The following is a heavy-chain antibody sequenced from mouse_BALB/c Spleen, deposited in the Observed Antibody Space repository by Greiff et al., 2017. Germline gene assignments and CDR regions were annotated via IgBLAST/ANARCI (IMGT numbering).Heavy chain of an antibody. J-gene: IGHJ4*01. CDR2: ISYDGSN. Sequence: EVQLQESGPGLVKPSQSLSLTCSVTGYSITSGYYWNWIRQFPGNKLEWMGYISYDGSNNYNPSLKNRISITRDTSKNQFFLKLNSVTTEDTATYYCARVYYGTRGAMDYWGQGTSVTVSS. D-gene: IGHD2-1*01. CDR1: GYSITSGYY. V-gene: IGHV3-6*02. CDR3: ARVYYGTRGAMDY.